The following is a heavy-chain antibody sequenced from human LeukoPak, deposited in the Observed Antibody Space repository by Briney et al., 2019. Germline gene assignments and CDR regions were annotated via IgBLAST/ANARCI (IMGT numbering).Heavy chain of an antibody. CDR3: ARSRKGIAADDPYYYYGMDV. Sequence: SVKVSCKASGGTFSSYAISWVRQAPGQGLEWMGGIIPIFGTANYAQKFQGRVTITADESTSTAYMELSSLRSEDTAVYYCARSRKGIAADDPYYYYGMDVWGQGTTVTVSS. CDR2: IIPIFGTA. V-gene: IGHV1-69*13. D-gene: IGHD6-13*01. CDR1: GGTFSSYA. J-gene: IGHJ6*02.